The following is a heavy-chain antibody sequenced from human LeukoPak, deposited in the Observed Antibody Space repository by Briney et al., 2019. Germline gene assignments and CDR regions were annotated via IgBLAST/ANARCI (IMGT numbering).Heavy chain of an antibody. Sequence: GGSLRLSCAASGFTVSSNYMSWVRQAPGRGLEWVSVIYSGGSTHYADSVKGRFTISRDNSKNTLFLQMNSLRAGDTAVYYCARGTVTMVDYWGQGTLVTVSS. V-gene: IGHV3-66*01. CDR3: ARGTVTMVDY. CDR2: IYSGGST. CDR1: GFTVSSNY. J-gene: IGHJ4*02. D-gene: IGHD3-10*01.